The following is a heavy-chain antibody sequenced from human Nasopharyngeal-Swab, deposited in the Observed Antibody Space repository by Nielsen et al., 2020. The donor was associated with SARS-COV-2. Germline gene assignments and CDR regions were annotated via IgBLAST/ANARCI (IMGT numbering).Heavy chain of an antibody. V-gene: IGHV4-39*01. Sequence: WIRQPPGKGLEWIGSIYYSGSTYYNPSLKSRVTISVDTSKNQFSLKLSSVTAADTAVYYWASHDYGDYGVVDYWGQGTLVTVSS. D-gene: IGHD4-17*01. CDR3: ASHDYGDYGVVDY. CDR2: IYYSGST. J-gene: IGHJ4*02.